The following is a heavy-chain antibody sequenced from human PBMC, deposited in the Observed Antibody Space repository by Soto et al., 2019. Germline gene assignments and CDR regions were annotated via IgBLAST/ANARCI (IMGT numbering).Heavy chain of an antibody. J-gene: IGHJ4*02. V-gene: IGHV3-15*07. Sequence: EVQLVESGGGLVKPGGSLKLSCAASGFSFSNAWMNWVRQAPGKGLEWVGRIKSKTDGGTTDYAAPVKGRFTISRDDSKNTLFLQMNSLKTEDTALYYCTTLGNYYGSGSYPFDYWGQGTLVTVSS. CDR3: TTLGNYYGSGSYPFDY. CDR2: IKSKTDGGTT. CDR1: GFSFSNAW. D-gene: IGHD3-10*01.